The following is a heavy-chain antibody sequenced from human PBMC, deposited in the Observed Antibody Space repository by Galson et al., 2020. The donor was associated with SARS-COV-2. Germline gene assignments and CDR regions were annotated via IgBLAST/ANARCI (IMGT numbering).Heavy chain of an antibody. V-gene: IGHV3-15*01. CDR2: VKSKTDGGTT. CDR1: GFTFSNAW. CDR3: TWTTVPLQWVF. J-gene: IGHJ4*02. Sequence: GESLKISCAASGFTFSNAWMSWVRQAPGKGLEWVGRVKSKTDGGTTDYAAPVKGRFIISRDDSKNTLYLQMDSLKTEDTAVYYFTWTTVPLQWVFWGQGTQVTVSS. D-gene: IGHD4-17*01.